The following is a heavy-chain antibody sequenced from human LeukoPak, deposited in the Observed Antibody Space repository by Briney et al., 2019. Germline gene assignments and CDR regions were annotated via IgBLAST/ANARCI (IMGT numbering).Heavy chain of an antibody. J-gene: IGHJ5*02. CDR1: GGSINSCY. CDR2: IFSSGNT. CDR3: ARSPHRLIGHWFDP. D-gene: IGHD3-16*01. V-gene: IGHV4-4*07. Sequence: SETLSLTCTVSGGSINSCYWSWIRQPAGKGLEWIGRIFSSGNTIYNPSLRSRVTMSVDTSKNQFSLRLNSVTAADTAVYYCARSPHRLIGHWFDPWGQGTLVTVSS.